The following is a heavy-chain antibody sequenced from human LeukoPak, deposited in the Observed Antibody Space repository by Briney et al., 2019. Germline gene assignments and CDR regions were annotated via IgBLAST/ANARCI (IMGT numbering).Heavy chain of an antibody. J-gene: IGHJ5*02. CDR1: GFIFSSYG. Sequence: GGSLRLSCRASGFIFSSYGMAWVRQAPGKGLERVSTMSAGGENTHYADSVNGRFTISRDNSKDILYLEMYSLRVEDTAVYYCTKDAGPTFNWFDPWGQGTRVTVSS. CDR3: TKDAGPTFNWFDP. D-gene: IGHD1-14*01. V-gene: IGHV3-23*01. CDR2: MSAGGENT.